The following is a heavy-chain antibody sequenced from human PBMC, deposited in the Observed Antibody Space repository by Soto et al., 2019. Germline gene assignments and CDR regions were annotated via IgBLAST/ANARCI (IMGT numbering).Heavy chain of an antibody. CDR2: INHSGST. D-gene: IGHD4-17*01. CDR1: GGSFSGYY. J-gene: IGHJ4*02. CDR3: ARDEFGDPGVY. V-gene: IGHV4-34*10. Sequence: PSETLSLTCAVYGGSFSGYYWTWIRQPPGTGLEWIGEINHSGSTNYNPSLKSRVTMTTDTSTSTAYMELRSLRSDDTAVYYCARDEFGDPGVYWGQGTLVTVSS.